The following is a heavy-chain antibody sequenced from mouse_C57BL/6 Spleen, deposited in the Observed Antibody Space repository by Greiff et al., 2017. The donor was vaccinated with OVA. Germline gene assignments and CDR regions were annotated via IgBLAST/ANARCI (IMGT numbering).Heavy chain of an antibody. CDR2: IRSKSNNYAT. CDR3: VRWSPYYAMDY. CDR1: GFSFNTYA. V-gene: IGHV10-1*01. Sequence: EVQVVESGGGLVQPKGSLKLSCAASGFSFNTYAMNWVRQAPGKGLEWVARIRSKSNNYATYYADSVKDRFTISRDDSESMLYLQMNNLKTEDTAMYYCVRWSPYYAMDYWGQGTSVTVSS. J-gene: IGHJ4*01.